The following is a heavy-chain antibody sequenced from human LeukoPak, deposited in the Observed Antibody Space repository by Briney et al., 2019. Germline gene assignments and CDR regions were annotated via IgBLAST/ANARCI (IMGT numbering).Heavy chain of an antibody. CDR3: ARLLMYYDSTFDY. Sequence: GASVKVSCKASGYTFTGYYMHWVRQAPGQGLEWMGWINPNSGGTNYAQKFQGRVTMTRDTSISTAYMELSMLRSDDTAVYYCARLLMYYDSTFDYWGQGTLVTVSS. CDR1: GYTFTGYY. V-gene: IGHV1-2*02. CDR2: INPNSGGT. D-gene: IGHD3-22*01. J-gene: IGHJ4*02.